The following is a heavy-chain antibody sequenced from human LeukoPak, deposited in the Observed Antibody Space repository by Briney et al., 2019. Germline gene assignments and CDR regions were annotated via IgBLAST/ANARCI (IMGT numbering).Heavy chain of an antibody. J-gene: IGHJ4*02. V-gene: IGHV3-30*03. Sequence: PGGSLRLSCAASGFTFSSYGMHWVRQAPGKGLEWVAVISYDGSNKYCADSVKGRFTISRDNSKNTLNLQMNSLRAEDTAVYYCARAYTLTTGLGYWGQGTLVTASS. D-gene: IGHD2-8*01. CDR3: ARAYTLTTGLGY. CDR2: ISYDGSNK. CDR1: GFTFSSYG.